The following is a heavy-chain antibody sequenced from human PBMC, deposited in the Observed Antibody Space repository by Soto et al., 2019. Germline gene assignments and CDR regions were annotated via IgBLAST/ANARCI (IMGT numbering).Heavy chain of an antibody. V-gene: IGHV1-69*06. J-gene: IGHJ4*02. D-gene: IGHD1-1*01. CDR1: GGAFTSFA. Sequence: QVQVLQSGAEVREPGSSVKVPCKASGGAFTSFAISWVRQAPGQGLEWMGGIVPLFGTANYAQKFQGRVTITADKSTSTDYMDLSSLSFGDTAVYYCVTRRDGYNFDYWGQGTLVTVSS. CDR3: VTRRDGYNFDY. CDR2: IVPLFGTA.